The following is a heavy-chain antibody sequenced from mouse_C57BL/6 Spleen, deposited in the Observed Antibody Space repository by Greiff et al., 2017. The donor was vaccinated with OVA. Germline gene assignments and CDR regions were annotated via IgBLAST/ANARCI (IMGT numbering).Heavy chain of an antibody. J-gene: IGHJ4*01. CDR2: ISSGGSYT. D-gene: IGHD1-1*01. CDR1: GFTFSSYG. V-gene: IGHV5-6*01. CDR3: ARHGDGSSSDYYAMDY. Sequence: EVKLVESGGDLVKPGGSLKLSCAASGFTFSSYGMSWVRQTPDKRLEWVATISSGGSYTYYPDSVKGRFTISRDNAKNTLYLQMSSLKSEDTAMYYCARHGDGSSSDYYAMDYWGQGTSVTVSS.